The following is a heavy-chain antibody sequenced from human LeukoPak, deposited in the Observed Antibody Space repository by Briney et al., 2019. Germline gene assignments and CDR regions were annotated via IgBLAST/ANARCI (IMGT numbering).Heavy chain of an antibody. V-gene: IGHV1-46*01. D-gene: IGHD1-26*01. Sequence: ASVKVSCKAFGYIFITYYIHWVRQAPGQGLEWMGVINPTGGDTSYAQQFQGRVTMTRDTSTSTVYMELSSLRFEDTAVYYCVRDLLAGYDYWGQGTLVTVSS. J-gene: IGHJ4*02. CDR2: INPTGGDT. CDR3: VRDLLAGYDY. CDR1: GYIFITYY.